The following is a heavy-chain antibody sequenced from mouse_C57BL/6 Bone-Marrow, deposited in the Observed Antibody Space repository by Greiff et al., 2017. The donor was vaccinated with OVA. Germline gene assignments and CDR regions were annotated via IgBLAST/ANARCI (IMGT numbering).Heavy chain of an antibody. CDR2: IWGVGST. J-gene: IGHJ4*01. Sequence: QVQLKQSGPGLVAPSQSLSITCTVSGFSLTSYGVDWVRQSPGKGLEWLGVIWGVGSTNYNSALKSRLSTSKDNSKSQVFLKMSSLQTDDTAMYYCASAGGRSDVYAMDYWGQGTSVTVSS. D-gene: IGHD1-1*01. CDR1: GFSLTSYG. V-gene: IGHV2-6*01. CDR3: ASAGGRSDVYAMDY.